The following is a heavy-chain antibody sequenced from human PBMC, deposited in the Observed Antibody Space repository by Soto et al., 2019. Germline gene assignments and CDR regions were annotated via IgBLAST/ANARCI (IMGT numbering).Heavy chain of an antibody. J-gene: IGHJ6*02. V-gene: IGHV5-51*01. D-gene: IGHD1-7*01. CDR3: ARLICGTTYYPDFSCGMDV. Sequence: GESLKISCKGSGYSFTSYWISWVRQMPGKGLEWMGIINPRDSEVRYSPSFQGQIVISADESIRTAYLQWRGVKASDTAMYYCARLICGTTYYPDFSCGMDVWGQGTAVTVSS. CDR1: GYSFTSYW. CDR2: INPRDSEV.